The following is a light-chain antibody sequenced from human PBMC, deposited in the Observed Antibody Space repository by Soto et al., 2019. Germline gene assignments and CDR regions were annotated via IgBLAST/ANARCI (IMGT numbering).Light chain of an antibody. CDR3: QQSNSYPYT. CDR2: KAS. V-gene: IGKV1-5*03. Sequence: DIQMTQSPSTLSASVGDRVTITCRASQTISSWLAWYQQKPGKAPKFLIYKASNLESGVPSRFSGSGSGTEFTLTISSLQPDDCATYYCQQSNSYPYTFGQGTKLDIK. J-gene: IGKJ2*01. CDR1: QTISSW.